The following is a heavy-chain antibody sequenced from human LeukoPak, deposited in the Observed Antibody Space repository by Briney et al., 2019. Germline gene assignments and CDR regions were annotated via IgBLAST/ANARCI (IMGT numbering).Heavy chain of an antibody. CDR1: GFTFSSYV. J-gene: IGHJ4*02. D-gene: IGHD1-7*01. CDR3: AKDRGNYEYSFDY. V-gene: IGHV3-23*01. CDR2: ISGSGGSR. Sequence: HPGGSLRLSCAASGFTFSSYVMSWVRQAPGKGLEWVSVISGSGGSRYYADSVKGRFTISRDNSKNTLYLQMNSLRAEDTAVYYCAKDRGNYEYSFDYWGQGTLVPVSS.